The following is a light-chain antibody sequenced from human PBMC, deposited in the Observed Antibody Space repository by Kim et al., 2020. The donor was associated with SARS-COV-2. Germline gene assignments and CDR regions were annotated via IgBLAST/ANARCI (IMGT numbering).Light chain of an antibody. CDR2: LAS. CDR3: QHYSRFPYS. CDR1: ENIGTW. V-gene: IGKV1-5*03. J-gene: IGKJ2*01. Sequence: SASVGDRVPITCRASENIGTWLAWYQQKPGRAPRLLIYLASTLETGVPSRFSGTGSGTEFSLSITSLQPDDFATYYCQHYSRFPYSFGQGTKLEI.